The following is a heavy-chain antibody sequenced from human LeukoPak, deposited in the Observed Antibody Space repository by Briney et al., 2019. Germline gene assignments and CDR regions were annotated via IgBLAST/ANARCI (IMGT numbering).Heavy chain of an antibody. CDR3: ARDSYYYGSGSYPLDY. CDR2: IYHGGRT. D-gene: IGHD3-10*01. V-gene: IGHV4-59*12. J-gene: IGHJ4*02. CDR1: GFTFSSYA. Sequence: GSLRLSCAASGFTFSSYAMSWIRQTPGKGLEWIGYIYHGGRTDYNPSLKSRVTISVDTSKNQFSLKLSSVTAADTAVYYCARDSYYYGSGSYPLDYWGQGTLVTVSS.